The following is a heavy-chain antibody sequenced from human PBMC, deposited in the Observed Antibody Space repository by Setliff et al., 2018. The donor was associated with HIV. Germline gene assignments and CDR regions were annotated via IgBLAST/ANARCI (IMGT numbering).Heavy chain of an antibody. CDR3: VRQADCGGDCVLGY. D-gene: IGHD2-21*02. CDR1: GDSISSGSYY. CDR2: VYNSGST. V-gene: IGHV4-61*02. J-gene: IGHJ4*02. Sequence: SETLSLTCTVSGDSISSGSYYWSWIRQPAGKGLERIGRVYNSGSTNYNPSLKSRVTMSVDTSKNQFSLKLSSVTAADTAVYYCVRQADCGGDCVLGYWGQGTLVTVSS.